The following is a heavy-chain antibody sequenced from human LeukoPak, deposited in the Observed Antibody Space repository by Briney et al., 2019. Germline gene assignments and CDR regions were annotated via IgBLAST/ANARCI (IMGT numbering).Heavy chain of an antibody. Sequence: PSETLSLTCTVSGGSISSSSYYWGWIRQPPGKGLEWTGSIYYSGSTYYNPSLKSRVTISLDTSKNQFSLKLSSVTAADTAVYYCARRSVVTAINFDAFDIWGQGAMVTVSS. CDR1: GGSISSSSYY. V-gene: IGHV4-39*07. D-gene: IGHD2-21*02. CDR2: IYYSGST. J-gene: IGHJ3*02. CDR3: ARRSVVTAINFDAFDI.